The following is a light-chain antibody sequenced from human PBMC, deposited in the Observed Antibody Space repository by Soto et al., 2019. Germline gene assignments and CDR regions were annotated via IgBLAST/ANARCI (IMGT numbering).Light chain of an antibody. CDR2: GAS. J-gene: IGKJ5*01. Sequence: VLTQSPATLSLSPGERATLSCRASQTVGNNYLAWYQQKPGQAPRLXIYGASTRATGIPARFSGSGSGTEFTLTISSLQPEDFAVYYCQQYNNWPPNFGQGTRLEIK. V-gene: IGKV3-15*01. CDR3: QQYNNWPPN. CDR1: QTVGNN.